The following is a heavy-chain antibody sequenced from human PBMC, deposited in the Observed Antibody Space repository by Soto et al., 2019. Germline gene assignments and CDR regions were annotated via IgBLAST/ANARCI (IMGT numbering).Heavy chain of an antibody. J-gene: IGHJ4*02. D-gene: IGHD3-22*01. CDR2: ISPEGNNA. CDR1: GFTFSSYT. V-gene: IGHV3-30-3*01. CDR3: ARDLYLFDRSDDY. Sequence: GGSLRLSCAASGFTFSSYTMLWVRQTPGKGLEWVALISPEGNNAYYADSVKGRFTVSRDNSKNTFYVQMNSLRADDTAVYYCARDLYLFDRSDDYWGQGTPVTVSS.